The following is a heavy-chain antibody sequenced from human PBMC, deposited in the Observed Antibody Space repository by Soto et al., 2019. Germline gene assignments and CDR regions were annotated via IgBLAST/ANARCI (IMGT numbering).Heavy chain of an antibody. Sequence: GGSLRLSCAASGFTFDDYAMHWVRQAPGKGLEWVSGISWNSGSIGYADSVKGRFTISRDNAKNSLYLQMNSLRADDTAVYYCAQDQASGQGSFDSWGQGTMVTVSS. V-gene: IGHV3-9*01. J-gene: IGHJ4*02. CDR3: AQDQASGQGSFDS. CDR2: ISWNSGSI. CDR1: GFTFDDYA.